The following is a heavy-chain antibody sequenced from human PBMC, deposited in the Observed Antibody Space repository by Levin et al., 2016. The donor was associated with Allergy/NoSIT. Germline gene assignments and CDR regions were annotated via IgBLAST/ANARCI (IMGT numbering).Heavy chain of an antibody. D-gene: IGHD2/OR15-2a*01. V-gene: IGHV4-59*01. CDR2: IYYSGST. Sequence: WIRQPPGKGLEWIGYIYYSGSTNYNPSLKSRVTISVDTSKNQFSLKLSSVTAADTAVYYCARDLYARAFDIWGQGTMVTVSS. J-gene: IGHJ3*02. CDR3: ARDLYARAFDI.